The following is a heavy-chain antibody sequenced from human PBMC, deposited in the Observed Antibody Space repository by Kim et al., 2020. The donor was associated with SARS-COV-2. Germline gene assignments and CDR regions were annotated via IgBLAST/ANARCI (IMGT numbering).Heavy chain of an antibody. Sequence: GKGRYTISRDDSKNTLYLQMNRLKTEDTAVYYCTTDYRFRFRVQEYGRDVWGQGTTVTVSS. J-gene: IGHJ6*02. CDR3: TTDYRFRFRVQEYGRDV. D-gene: IGHD3-10*01. V-gene: IGHV3-15*01.